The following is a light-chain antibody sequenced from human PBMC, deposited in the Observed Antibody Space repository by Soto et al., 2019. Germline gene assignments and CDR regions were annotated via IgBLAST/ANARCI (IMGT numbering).Light chain of an antibody. CDR1: SSDVGAYNY. CDR3: SSYAGSNNYV. J-gene: IGLJ1*01. Sequence: QSALTQPPSASGSPGQSVTISCTGTSSDVGAYNYLSWYQQHPGKAPKLMIYEVSKRPSGVPDRFSGSKSGNTASLTVSGLQAEDEADYYCSSYAGSNNYVFGTGTKLTAL. CDR2: EVS. V-gene: IGLV2-8*01.